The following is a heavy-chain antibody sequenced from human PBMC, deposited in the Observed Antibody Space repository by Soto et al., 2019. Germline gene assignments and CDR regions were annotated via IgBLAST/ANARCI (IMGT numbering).Heavy chain of an antibody. V-gene: IGHV4-59*08. CDR1: GGAISSYY. J-gene: IGHJ4*02. CDR3: ARIGLTTALL. CDR2: IYYSGST. D-gene: IGHD4-17*01. Sequence: SETLSLTCTVSGGAISSYYWSWIRQPPGKGLEWIGYIYYSGSTYYNPPLRSRVTISIDTSKNHFFLNLSSVTAADTAVYFCARIGLTTALLWGQGTLVTVSS.